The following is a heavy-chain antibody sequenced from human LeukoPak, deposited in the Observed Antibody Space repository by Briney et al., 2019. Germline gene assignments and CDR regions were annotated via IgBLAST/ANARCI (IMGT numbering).Heavy chain of an antibody. V-gene: IGHV1-46*01. CDR2: ITASGHYT. CDR3: ARSLDPYYYGSGSYPTPTFDY. CDR1: GYTFTSNH. Sequence: ASVKVSCKASGYTFTSNHMHWVRQAPGQGLEWVGVITASGHYTRYAQKFQGRVTITADESTSTAYMELSSLRSEDTAVYYCARSLDPYYYGSGSYPTPTFDYWGQGTLVTVSS. J-gene: IGHJ4*02. D-gene: IGHD3-10*01.